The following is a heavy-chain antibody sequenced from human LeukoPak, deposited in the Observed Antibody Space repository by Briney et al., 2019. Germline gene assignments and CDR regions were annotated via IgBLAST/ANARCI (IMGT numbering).Heavy chain of an antibody. V-gene: IGHV3-11*04. Sequence: GGSLRLSCAASGFTFSDNYMTWVRQAPGKGLEWLSYISGNGGVIQHADSVKGRFTISRDNAKNLLYLQMDSLRVEDTAIYYCARDPRTVRIWGQGTLVTVSS. CDR2: ISGNGGVI. J-gene: IGHJ4*02. CDR1: GFTFSDNY. CDR3: ARDPRTVRI. D-gene: IGHD1-1*01.